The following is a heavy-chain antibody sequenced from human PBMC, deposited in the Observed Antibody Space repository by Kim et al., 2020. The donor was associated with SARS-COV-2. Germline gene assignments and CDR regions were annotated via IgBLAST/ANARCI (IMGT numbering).Heavy chain of an antibody. D-gene: IGHD3-10*01. CDR1: GDRVSSNSAA. CDR2: TYYRSKWYN. Sequence: SQTLSLTCAISGDRVSSNSAAWNWIRQSPSRGLEWLGRTYYRSKWYNDYAVSVKSRITINPDTSKNQFSLQLNSVTPEDTAVYYCARDYYGSGSYHSRYYYYGMDVWGQGTTVTVSS. CDR3: ARDYYGSGSYHSRYYYYGMDV. J-gene: IGHJ6*02. V-gene: IGHV6-1*01.